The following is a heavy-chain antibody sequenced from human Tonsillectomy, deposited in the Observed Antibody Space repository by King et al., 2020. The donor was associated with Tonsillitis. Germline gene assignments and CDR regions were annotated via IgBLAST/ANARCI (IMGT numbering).Heavy chain of an antibody. CDR2: INPDSGGA. V-gene: IGHV1-2*02. D-gene: IGHD3-3*01. Sequence: QLVQSGAEVKKPGASVKVSCKASGYAFNDFYIHWVRQAPGQGLEWMGWINPDSGGANYAQKFQGRVSMTRDTSTRTGYMNLTRLRSDDTAVYFCARDLRRVFGVVGFRFDPWGQGTLVTVSS. CDR3: ARDLRRVFGVVGFRFDP. J-gene: IGHJ5*02. CDR1: GYAFNDFY.